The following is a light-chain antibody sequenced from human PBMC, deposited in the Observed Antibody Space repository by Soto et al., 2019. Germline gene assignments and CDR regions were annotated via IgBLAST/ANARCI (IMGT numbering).Light chain of an antibody. CDR1: TSNIGDND. CDR2: DNN. Sequence: QSVLTQPPSVSAAPGQKVTISCSGSTSNIGDNDVFWYHQLPGTAPKLLIYDNNKRASGIPDRLSGSKSGTSATLGITGLQAGDEADYYCGSWDSSLSASVFGGGTQLTVL. CDR3: GSWDSSLSASV. V-gene: IGLV1-51*01. J-gene: IGLJ7*01.